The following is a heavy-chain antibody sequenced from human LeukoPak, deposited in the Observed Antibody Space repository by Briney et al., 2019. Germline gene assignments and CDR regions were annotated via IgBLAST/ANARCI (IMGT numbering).Heavy chain of an antibody. J-gene: IGHJ6*03. Sequence: SETLSFTCAVYGGSFSGYYWSWIRQPPGRGLEWIGEINHSGSTNYNPSLKSRVTISVDTSKNQFSLKLSSVTAADTAVYYCARVEAAAGFYYYYYMDVWGKGTTVTVSS. V-gene: IGHV4-34*01. CDR3: ARVEAAAGFYYYYYMDV. CDR1: GGSFSGYY. CDR2: INHSGST. D-gene: IGHD6-13*01.